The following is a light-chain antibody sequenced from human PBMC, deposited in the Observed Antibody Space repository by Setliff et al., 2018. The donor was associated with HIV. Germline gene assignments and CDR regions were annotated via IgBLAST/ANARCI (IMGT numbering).Light chain of an antibody. CDR1: NIGSNG. Sequence: SYELTQPPSVSVAPGETARITCGGTNIGSNGVHWYQKKPGRAPILVLYDDTDRPSGIPERFSGSNSGNTATLTISRVEAGAEADYYCQVWHTTSDRPGVFGTGTKVTVL. V-gene: IGLV3-21*02. CDR2: DDT. J-gene: IGLJ1*01. CDR3: QVWHTTSDRPGV.